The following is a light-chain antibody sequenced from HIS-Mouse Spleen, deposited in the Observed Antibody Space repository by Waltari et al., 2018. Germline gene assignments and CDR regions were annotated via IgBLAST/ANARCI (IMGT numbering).Light chain of an antibody. CDR3: QQYYSTPPT. CDR2: WAS. Sequence: DIVMTQSPDSLAVSLAERATINCKSSQSVLYSSNNQNYLAWYQQKPGQPPRLRIYWASTRESGVPDRFSGSGSGTDFTLTISSLQAEDVAVYYCQQYYSTPPTFGQGTKLEIK. J-gene: IGKJ2*01. CDR1: QSVLYSSNNQNY. V-gene: IGKV4-1*01.